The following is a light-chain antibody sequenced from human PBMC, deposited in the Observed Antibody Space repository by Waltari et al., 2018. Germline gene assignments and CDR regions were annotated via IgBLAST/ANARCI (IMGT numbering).Light chain of an antibody. CDR3: QAWDRNTYVV. Sequence: SYELTQPPSVSVSPGQTATITCSGDKLEDKYASWYQQRPGQSPVLVIYQDNRRPSGMPERFYGSTSGNTATLTISGTQAMDEADYYCQAWDRNTYVVFGGGTKVTVL. CDR1: KLEDKY. J-gene: IGLJ2*01. CDR2: QDN. V-gene: IGLV3-1*01.